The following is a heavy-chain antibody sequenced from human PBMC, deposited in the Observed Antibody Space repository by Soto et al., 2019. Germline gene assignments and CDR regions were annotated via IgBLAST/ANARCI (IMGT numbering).Heavy chain of an antibody. CDR1: GGSISSGGYY. CDR3: ARQLTGTEYDFEY. J-gene: IGHJ4*02. D-gene: IGHD7-27*01. Sequence: SETLSLTCTVSGGSISSGGYYWSWIRQHPGKGLEWIGYIYYSGSTYYNPSLKSRVTISVDTSKNQFSLKLSSVTAADTAVYYCARQLTGTEYDFEYWGQGTLVNVSS. CDR2: IYYSGST. V-gene: IGHV4-31*03.